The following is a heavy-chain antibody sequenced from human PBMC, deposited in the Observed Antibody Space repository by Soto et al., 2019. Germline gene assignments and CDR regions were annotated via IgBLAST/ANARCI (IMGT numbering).Heavy chain of an antibody. CDR2: INAGNGNT. D-gene: IGHD3-3*01. CDR1: GYTFTSYA. CDR3: ARATTIFGVVMSRDYYGMDV. V-gene: IGHV1-3*01. J-gene: IGHJ6*02. Sequence: ASVKVSCKASGYTFTSYAMHWVRQAPGQRLEWMGWINAGNGNTKYSQKFQGRVTITRDTSASTAYMELSRLRSEDTAVYYCARATTIFGVVMSRDYYGMDVWGQGTTVTVSS.